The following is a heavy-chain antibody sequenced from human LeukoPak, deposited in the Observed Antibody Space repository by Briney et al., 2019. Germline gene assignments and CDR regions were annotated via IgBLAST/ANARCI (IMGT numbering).Heavy chain of an antibody. CDR3: ARITMTTSGWYFDL. V-gene: IGHV1-46*01. CDR2: VHPSGGST. CDR1: GYTFTSYY. Sequence: ASVKLSCKASGYTFTSYYMHWLRQAPGQGLEWMGIVHPSGGSTSYAQKFQGRVTMTRDTATSTVYMELSSLRSEDTALYYCARITMTTSGWYFDLWGHGSLVTVSS. D-gene: IGHD3-22*01. J-gene: IGHJ2*01.